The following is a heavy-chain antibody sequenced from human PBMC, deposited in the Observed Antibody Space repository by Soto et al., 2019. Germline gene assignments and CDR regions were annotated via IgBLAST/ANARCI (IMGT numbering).Heavy chain of an antibody. CDR2: IYSGGNT. D-gene: IGHD1-20*01. V-gene: IGHV3-53*01. CDR3: ARGALGDNWNFFDY. J-gene: IGHJ4*02. Sequence: PGGSLRLSCAASGFTVSSNYLSWVRQAPGKGLEWVSFIYSGGNTYYADSVKGRFTISRDNSKNTLYLQMNSLRAEDTAVYYCARGALGDNWNFFDYWGQGTLVTVSS. CDR1: GFTVSSNY.